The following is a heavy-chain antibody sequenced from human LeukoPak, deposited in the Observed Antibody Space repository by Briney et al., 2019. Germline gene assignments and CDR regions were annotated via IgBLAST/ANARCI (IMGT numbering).Heavy chain of an antibody. D-gene: IGHD6-19*01. CDR2: ISGSGGST. V-gene: IGHV3-23*01. CDR1: GFTFSSYA. CDR3: AKAQQWLVLSYFDY. J-gene: IGHJ4*02. Sequence: GGSLRLSCAASGFTFSSYAMSWVRQAPGKGLEWVPAISGSGGSTYYADSVKGRFTISRDNSKNTLYLQMNSLRAEDTAVYYCAKAQQWLVLSYFDYWGQGTLVTVSS.